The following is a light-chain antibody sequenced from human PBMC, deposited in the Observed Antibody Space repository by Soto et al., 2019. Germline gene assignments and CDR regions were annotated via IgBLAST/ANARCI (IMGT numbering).Light chain of an antibody. CDR2: GAS. V-gene: IGKV3-20*01. CDR3: QQYGRSQLYT. CDR1: QSVSSSY. Sequence: EIVLTQSPGTLSLSPGEIATLSCRASQSVSSSYLAWYQQKPGQAPRLLIYGASSRATGITDRFSGSGSGTDFTITISRLEPEHFAVYYCQQYGRSQLYTFGQGTKLEI. J-gene: IGKJ2*01.